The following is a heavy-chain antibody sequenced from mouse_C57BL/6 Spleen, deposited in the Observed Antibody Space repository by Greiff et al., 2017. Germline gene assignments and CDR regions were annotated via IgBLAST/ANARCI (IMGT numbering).Heavy chain of an antibody. J-gene: IGHJ2*01. V-gene: IGHV1-52*01. CDR3: VAHWDFDH. D-gene: IGHD4-1*01. CDR2: IDPSDSDT. Sequence: QVQLQQPGAELVRPGSSVKLSCKASGYTFTSYWMHWVKQRPIQGLEWIGNIDPSDSDTHYNQKFKDKATLTVDKSSSTAYMQLSSLTSEDSAVXYCVAHWDFDHWGQGVTLAVTS. CDR1: GYTFTSYW.